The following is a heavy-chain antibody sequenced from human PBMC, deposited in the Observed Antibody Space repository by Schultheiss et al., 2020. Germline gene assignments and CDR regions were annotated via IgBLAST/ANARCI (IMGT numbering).Heavy chain of an antibody. J-gene: IGHJ6*02. Sequence: GGSLRLSCAASGFTFSSYGMHWVRQAPGKGLEWVAVIWYDGSNKYYADSVKGRFTISRDNSKNTLYLQMNSLRAEDTAVYYCASRITMVRGVPPRYGMDVWGQGTTVTVSS. V-gene: IGHV3-30*02. CDR1: GFTFSSYG. D-gene: IGHD3-10*01. CDR2: IWYDGSNK. CDR3: ASRITMVRGVPPRYGMDV.